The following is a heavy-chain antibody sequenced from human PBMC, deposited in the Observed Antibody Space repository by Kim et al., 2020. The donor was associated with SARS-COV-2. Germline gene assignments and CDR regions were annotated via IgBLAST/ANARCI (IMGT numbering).Heavy chain of an antibody. CDR1: GYTFTSYA. D-gene: IGHD5-12*01. V-gene: IGHV1-3*01. CDR3: ARDPSAVATIKGFDY. Sequence: ASVKVSCKASGYTFTSYAVHWVRQAPGQRLEWMGWINAGNGNTKYSQKFQGRVTITRDTSASTAYMELSSLRSEDTAVYYCARDPSAVATIKGFDYWGQGTLVTVSS. CDR2: INAGNGNT. J-gene: IGHJ4*02.